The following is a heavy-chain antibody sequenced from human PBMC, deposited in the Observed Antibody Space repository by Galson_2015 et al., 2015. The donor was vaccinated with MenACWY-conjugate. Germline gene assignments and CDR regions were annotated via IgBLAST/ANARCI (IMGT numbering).Heavy chain of an antibody. CDR3: ASQTWTGYFDY. V-gene: IGHV3-7*03. CDR1: GFTFGTNW. D-gene: IGHD3-10*01. J-gene: IGHJ4*02. Sequence: SLRLSCAGSGFTFGTNWMSWVRQAPGKGLEWVANIKQDGSEKYYVDSVKGRFTISRDNAKNSLYLRMNSLRAEDTAMYYCASQTWTGYFDYWGQGILVTVSS. CDR2: IKQDGSEK.